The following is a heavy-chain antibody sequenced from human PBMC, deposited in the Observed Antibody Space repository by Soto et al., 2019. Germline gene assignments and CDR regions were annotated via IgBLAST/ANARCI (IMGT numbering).Heavy chain of an antibody. J-gene: IGHJ4*01. V-gene: IGHV4-4*07. CDR2: IYTSGTT. D-gene: IGHD2-21*02. CDR3: ARGPYCGGDCYFDS. Sequence: QVQLQESGPGLVKPSETLSLTCTVSGASITSYYWSWIRQPAGQGLEWIGRIYTSGTTNYNPSLDIRVTMSVDTSKSQFPLRLSCVTAADTAMYYCARGPYCGGDCYFDSWGHGTLVTVSS. CDR1: GASITSYY.